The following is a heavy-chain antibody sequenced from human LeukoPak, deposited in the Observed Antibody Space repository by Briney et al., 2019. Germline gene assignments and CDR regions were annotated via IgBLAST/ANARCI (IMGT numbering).Heavy chain of an antibody. CDR2: IIPIFGTA. CDR1: GGTLSSYA. D-gene: IGHD6-6*01. J-gene: IGHJ5*02. V-gene: IGHV1-69*13. Sequence: SVRVSSTASGGTLSSYAISWVRQAPGQRREWLGGIIPIFGTANYAQKFQGRVTITADESTSTAYMELSSLRSEDTAVYYCARVAASRSSSPWFDPWGQGTLVTVSS. CDR3: ARVAASRSSSPWFDP.